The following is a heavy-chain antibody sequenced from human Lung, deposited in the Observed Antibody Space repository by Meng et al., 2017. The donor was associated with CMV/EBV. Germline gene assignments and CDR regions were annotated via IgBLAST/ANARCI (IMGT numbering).Heavy chain of an antibody. Sequence: QVQLVQSGSELKKPGASAKVSGKASGYTFTRYPMNWVRQAPGQGLEWMGWISTNTGNPTYAQGFTGRFVFSVDTSVSTAYLQISSLKAEDTAVYYCGTLKYTSGFYGPAYWGQGALVTVSS. J-gene: IGHJ4*02. CDR2: ISTNTGNP. V-gene: IGHV7-4-1*02. CDR1: GYTFTRYP. D-gene: IGHD6-19*01. CDR3: GTLKYTSGFYGPAY.